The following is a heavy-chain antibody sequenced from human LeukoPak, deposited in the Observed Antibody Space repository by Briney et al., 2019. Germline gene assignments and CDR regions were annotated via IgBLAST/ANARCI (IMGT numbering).Heavy chain of an antibody. CDR1: GFTFTNSD. D-gene: IGHD2-15*01. V-gene: IGHV3-30*18. CDR2: ISYDGRDK. Sequence: PGGSLRLSCAASGFTFTNSDIHWVRQAPGKGLEWVAVISYDGRDKNYADSVRGRFTISRDNSKNTVSLQMNSLRVEDTAVYYCAKDLWGFVEVAAIFDYWGQGTLVTVSS. J-gene: IGHJ4*02. CDR3: AKDLWGFVEVAAIFDY.